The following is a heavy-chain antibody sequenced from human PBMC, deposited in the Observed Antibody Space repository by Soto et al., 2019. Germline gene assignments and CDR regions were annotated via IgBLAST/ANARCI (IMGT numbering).Heavy chain of an antibody. D-gene: IGHD4-17*01. J-gene: IGHJ4*02. CDR2: IRSKSHSYAT. CDR1: GFTFSGSA. CDR3: TRGYGDYVRDY. V-gene: IGHV3-73*01. Sequence: EVQLVESGGGLVQPGGSLKLSCAVSGFTFSGSAMHWVRQASGKGLEWVGRIRSKSHSYATAYAASVKGRCTISRDDSQSTAYLQMNSLKTEDTAVYYCTRGYGDYVRDYWGQGTLVTVSS.